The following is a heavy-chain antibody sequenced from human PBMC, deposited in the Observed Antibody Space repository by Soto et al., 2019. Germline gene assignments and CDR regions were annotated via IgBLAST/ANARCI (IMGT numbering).Heavy chain of an antibody. CDR2: IYYST. J-gene: IGHJ4*01. D-gene: IGHD6-19*01. Sequence: QVQLQESGPGLVKPSETLSLTCTVSGGSISGYYWSWIRQPPGKGLEWIGYIYYSTNYNPSLKSRVXXXVXXSKTQLSLKLTSVTAADTAVYYCARTSPVAGGFDYWGHGTLFTVSS. CDR1: GGSISGYY. CDR3: ARTSPVAGGFDY. V-gene: IGHV4-59*01.